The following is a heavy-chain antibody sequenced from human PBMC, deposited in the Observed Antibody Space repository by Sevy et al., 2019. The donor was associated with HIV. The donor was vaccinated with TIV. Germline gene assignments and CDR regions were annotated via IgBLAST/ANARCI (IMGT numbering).Heavy chain of an antibody. Sequence: SGPTLVKPAQTLTLTCSFSGFSLNTSGVGVGWIRLPPGKALEWLALIFWDDEKRYSQPLKNRLTITKDTSENQQVLTMTNMDPVDPATYYCARFLKGDYTNYFDSWDQGSLVTVSS. D-gene: IGHD4-4*01. CDR3: ARFLKGDYTNYFDS. CDR1: GFSLNTSGVG. CDR2: IFWDDEK. V-gene: IGHV2-5*02. J-gene: IGHJ4*02.